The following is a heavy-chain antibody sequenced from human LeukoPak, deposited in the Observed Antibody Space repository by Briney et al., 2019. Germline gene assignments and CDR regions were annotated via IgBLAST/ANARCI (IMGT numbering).Heavy chain of an antibody. Sequence: PSETLSLTRTVSGGSISSGDYYWSWIRQPPGKGLEWIGYIYYSGSTYYNPSLKSRVTISVDTSKNQFSLKLSSVTAADTAVYYCARDAGGYGSWFDPWGQGTLVTVSS. V-gene: IGHV4-30-4*08. CDR2: IYYSGST. J-gene: IGHJ5*02. D-gene: IGHD5-12*01. CDR3: ARDAGGYGSWFDP. CDR1: GGSISSGDYY.